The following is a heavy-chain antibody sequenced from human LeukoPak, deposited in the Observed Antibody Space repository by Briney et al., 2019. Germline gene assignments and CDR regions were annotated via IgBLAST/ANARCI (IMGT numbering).Heavy chain of an antibody. Sequence: ASVKVSCKASGYTFTGYYMHWVRQAPGQGLEWMGWINPNSGGTNYAQKFQGRVTMTRDTSISTAYKELSRLRSDDTAVYYCARVRVYSYGYLGYWGQGTLVTVSS. D-gene: IGHD5-18*01. CDR3: ARVRVYSYGYLGY. V-gene: IGHV1-2*02. CDR1: GYTFTGYY. CDR2: INPNSGGT. J-gene: IGHJ4*02.